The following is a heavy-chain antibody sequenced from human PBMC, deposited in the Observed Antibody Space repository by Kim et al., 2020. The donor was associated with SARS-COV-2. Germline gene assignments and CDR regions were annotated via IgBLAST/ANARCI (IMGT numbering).Heavy chain of an antibody. CDR3: ARGSKVTTWFDP. CDR1: GFIVSGNY. J-gene: IGHJ5*02. V-gene: IGHV3-53*01. D-gene: IGHD4-17*01. Sequence: GGSLRLSCAASGFIVSGNYMSWVRQAPGKGLEWVSAIYSGGSTYYADSVKGRFTISRDNSKNTVYLQMNNLRAEDTAVYYCARGSKVTTWFDPWGQGTLVTVSS. CDR2: IYSGGST.